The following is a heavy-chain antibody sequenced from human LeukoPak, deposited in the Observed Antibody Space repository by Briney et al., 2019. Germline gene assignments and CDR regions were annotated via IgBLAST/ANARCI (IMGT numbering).Heavy chain of an antibody. D-gene: IGHD3-10*01. Sequence: ASVKVSCKASGYTFTSYDINWVRQATGQGLEWMGWMNPNSGNTGYAQKFQGRVTITRNTSISTAYMELSSLRSEDTAVYYCARMNWGSPNILGLYYYGTKPYYYMDVWGKGTTVTVSS. J-gene: IGHJ6*03. CDR1: GYTFTSYD. V-gene: IGHV1-8*03. CDR2: MNPNSGNT. CDR3: ARMNWGSPNILGLYYYGTKPYYYMDV.